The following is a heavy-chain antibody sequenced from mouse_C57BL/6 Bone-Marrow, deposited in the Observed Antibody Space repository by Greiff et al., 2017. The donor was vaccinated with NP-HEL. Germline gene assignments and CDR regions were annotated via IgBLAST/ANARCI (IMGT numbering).Heavy chain of an antibody. Sequence: EVQRVESGEGLVKPGGSLKLSCAASGFTFSSYAMSWVRQTPEKRLEWVAYISSGGDYIYYADTVKGRFTISRDNARNTLYLQMSSLKSEDTAMYYCTRDRSLLRLQDYYAMDYWGQGTSVTVSS. D-gene: IGHD1-2*01. CDR1: GFTFSSYA. CDR2: ISSGGDYI. J-gene: IGHJ4*01. V-gene: IGHV5-9-1*02. CDR3: TRDRSLLRLQDYYAMDY.